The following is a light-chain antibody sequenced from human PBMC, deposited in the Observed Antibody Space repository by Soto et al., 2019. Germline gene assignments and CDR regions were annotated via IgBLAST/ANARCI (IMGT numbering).Light chain of an antibody. Sequence: EIVLTQSPGTLSLSPGERATLSGRASQSVSDSSLAWYHQKPGQAPRLLIYGASRRATGIPDTFSGSGPGTDFTLTISRLEPEDFAVYYCQQYRSWPRTFGQGTKVDIK. CDR1: QSVSDSS. J-gene: IGKJ1*01. CDR3: QQYRSWPRT. V-gene: IGKV3-20*01. CDR2: GAS.